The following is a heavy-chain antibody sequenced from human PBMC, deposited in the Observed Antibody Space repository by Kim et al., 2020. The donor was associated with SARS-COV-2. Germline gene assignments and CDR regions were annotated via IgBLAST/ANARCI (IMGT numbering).Heavy chain of an antibody. CDR3: ARSYYDSSGYYSDFDY. D-gene: IGHD3-22*01. Sequence: SETLKLTCTVSGGSISSYYWSWIRQPPGKGLEWIGYLYYSGSTNYNPSLKSRVTISVDTSKNQFSLKLSSVTSADTAVYYCARSYYDSSGYYSDFDYWGQGTLVTVSS. CDR1: GGSISSYY. CDR2: LYYSGST. V-gene: IGHV4-59*01. J-gene: IGHJ4*02.